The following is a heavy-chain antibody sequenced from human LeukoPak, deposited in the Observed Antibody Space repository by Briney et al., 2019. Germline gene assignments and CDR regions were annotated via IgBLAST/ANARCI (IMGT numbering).Heavy chain of an antibody. D-gene: IGHD5-12*01. CDR1: GGSISSGGHY. CDR3: ARDSGYRIDY. CDR2: IYYSGST. Sequence: SETLSLTCTVSGGSISSGGHYWSWIRQHPGKGLEWVGYIYYSGSTYYNPSLRSRVTISVDTSKNQFSLKLSSVTAADTAVYYCARDSGYRIDYWGQGTLVIVSS. J-gene: IGHJ4*02. V-gene: IGHV4-31*03.